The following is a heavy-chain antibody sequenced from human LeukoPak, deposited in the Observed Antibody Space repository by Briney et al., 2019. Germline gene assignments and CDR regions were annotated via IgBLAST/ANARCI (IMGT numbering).Heavy chain of an antibody. CDR1: GFSISSDNY. Sequence: SQTLSLTCAVSGFSISSDNYWGWIRQPPGKGLEWFGSIYHTGSTYYNPSLKSRVTISVDTSKNQFSRKLNTVTAADTAVYYCARLSYYYYYMDVWGRGTTVTVSS. D-gene: IGHD3-10*01. CDR2: IYHTGST. V-gene: IGHV4-38-2*01. J-gene: IGHJ6*03. CDR3: ARLSYYYYYMDV.